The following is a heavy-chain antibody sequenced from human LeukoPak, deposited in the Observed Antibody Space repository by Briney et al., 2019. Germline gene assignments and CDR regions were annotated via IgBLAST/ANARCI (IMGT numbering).Heavy chain of an antibody. V-gene: IGHV4-34*01. J-gene: IGHJ5*02. CDR1: GGSFSGYY. D-gene: IGHD3-10*01. CDR3: ASITMVRGVITKRKNWFDP. Sequence: PSETLSLTCAVYGGSFSGYYWGCLRQPPGKGLEWIGEINHSGSTNYNPSLKSRVTISVDTSKNQFSLKLSSVTAADTAVYYCASITMVRGVITKRKNWFDPWGQGTLVTVSS. CDR2: INHSGST.